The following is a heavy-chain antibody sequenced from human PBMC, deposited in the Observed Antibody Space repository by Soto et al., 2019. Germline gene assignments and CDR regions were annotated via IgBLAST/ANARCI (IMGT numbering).Heavy chain of an antibody. CDR3: VRAACESCYGYGY. CDR1: GFTFSIYN. Sequence: GXSLRLSCAASGFTFSIYNINWVDQAPGKGLEWVSYITRSSSTMYYAESVKGRFTISRDNAKNSLSLQMNSLRDDDTAVYYCVRAACESCYGYGYWGQGTLVTVSS. D-gene: IGHD5-18*01. J-gene: IGHJ4*02. CDR2: ITRSSSTM. V-gene: IGHV3-48*02.